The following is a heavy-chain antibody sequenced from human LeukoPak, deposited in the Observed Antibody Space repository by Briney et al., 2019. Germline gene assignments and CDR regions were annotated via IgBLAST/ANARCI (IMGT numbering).Heavy chain of an antibody. Sequence: GGSLRLSCAVSGITLSNYAMSWLRQAPGKGLEWDAGISGSGGGTFYADSVKGRFTVSRDNPKNTLYLQMNSLRAEDTAVYFCAKRGVVIRVILVGFHKEAYYFDSWGQGALVTVSS. CDR1: GITLSNYA. D-gene: IGHD3-22*01. J-gene: IGHJ4*02. CDR2: ISGSGGGT. V-gene: IGHV3-23*01. CDR3: AKRGVVIRVILVGFHKEAYYFDS.